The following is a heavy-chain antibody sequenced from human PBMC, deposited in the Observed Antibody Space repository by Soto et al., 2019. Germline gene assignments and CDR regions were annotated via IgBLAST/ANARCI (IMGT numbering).Heavy chain of an antibody. CDR1: GFVFSSYG. J-gene: IGHJ6*02. CDR2: ITNDGNNE. V-gene: IGHV3-30*02. Sequence: GGSLRLSCAASGFVFSSYGMHWVRQAPGKGLEWVALITNDGNNEHYRESVKGRFSISRDKSTNTVDLLMNSLRPEDTRTYYCAKEGPGGGRQLYYGMDVWGRGTTVTVSS. CDR3: AKEGPGGGRQLYYGMDV. D-gene: IGHD2-15*01.